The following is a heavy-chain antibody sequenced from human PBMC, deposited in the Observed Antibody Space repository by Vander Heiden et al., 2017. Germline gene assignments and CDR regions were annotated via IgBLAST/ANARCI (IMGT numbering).Heavy chain of an antibody. CDR2: IYYSGST. J-gene: IGHJ4*02. Sequence: QVQLQESGPGLVKPSQTLSLTCTVPGGSISSGGYYWSWIRQHPGKGLEWIGYIYYSGSTYYNPSLKSRVTISVDTSKNQFSLKLSSVTAADTAVYYCALGGYYDILTGPFDYWGQGTLVTVSS. CDR1: GGSISSGGYY. V-gene: IGHV4-31*03. CDR3: ALGGYYDILTGPFDY. D-gene: IGHD3-9*01.